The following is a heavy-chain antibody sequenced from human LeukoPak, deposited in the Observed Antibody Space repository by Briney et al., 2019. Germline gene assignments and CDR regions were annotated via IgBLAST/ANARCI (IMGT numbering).Heavy chain of an antibody. CDR1: GFTFSSYA. J-gene: IGHJ4*02. Sequence: GRSLRLSCAASGFTFSSYAMHWVRQAPGKGLEWVAVISYDGSNKYYADSVKGRFTISRDNSKNTLYLQMNSLRAEDTAVYYCARGAPRMSSSWYYYFDYWGQGTLVTVSS. CDR3: ARGAPRMSSSWYYYFDY. CDR2: ISYDGSNK. V-gene: IGHV3-30-3*01. D-gene: IGHD6-13*01.